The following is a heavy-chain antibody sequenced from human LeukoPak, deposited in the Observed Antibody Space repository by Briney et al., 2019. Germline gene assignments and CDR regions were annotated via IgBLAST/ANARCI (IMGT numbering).Heavy chain of an antibody. CDR2: IYYSGST. D-gene: IGHD1-26*01. J-gene: IGHJ5*01. Sequence: SETLSLTCAVSGGSISSSTYFWGWIRQPPGKGLEWIGSIYYSGSTSYNPSLKSRVTISVDTSKNQFSLKLSSVTAADTAVYYCVTVGATAFDFWGQGTLVTVSS. CDR3: VTVGATAFDF. V-gene: IGHV4-39*01. CDR1: GGSISSSTYF.